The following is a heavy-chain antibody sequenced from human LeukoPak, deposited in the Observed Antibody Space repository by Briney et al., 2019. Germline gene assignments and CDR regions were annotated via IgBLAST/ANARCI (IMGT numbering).Heavy chain of an antibody. V-gene: IGHV4-30-4*08. CDR2: IYYSGST. Sequence: PSQTLSLTCTVSGGSISSGGYYWSWIRQHPGKGLEWIGYIYYSGSTYYNPSLKSRVTISVDTSKNQFSLKLSSVTAADTAVYYCARDVTDRYYGMDVWGQGTTATVSS. J-gene: IGHJ6*02. CDR3: ARDVTDRYYGMDV. D-gene: IGHD1-20*01. CDR1: GGSISSGGYY.